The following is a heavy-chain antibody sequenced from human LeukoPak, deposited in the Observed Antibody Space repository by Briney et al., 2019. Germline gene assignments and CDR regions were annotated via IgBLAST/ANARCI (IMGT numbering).Heavy chain of an antibody. CDR1: GYTFTGYH. CDR3: ARELYGSGTYGFDY. V-gene: IGHV1-2*02. D-gene: IGHD3-10*01. J-gene: IGHJ4*02. CDR2: INPNSGDT. Sequence: ASLKVSCKASGYTFTGYHMHWVRQAPGQGLEWMGCINPNSGDTNYAQRFQGRVTMTRDTSITTAYMELSSLRSDDTAVYYCARELYGSGTYGFDYWGQGTLVTVSS.